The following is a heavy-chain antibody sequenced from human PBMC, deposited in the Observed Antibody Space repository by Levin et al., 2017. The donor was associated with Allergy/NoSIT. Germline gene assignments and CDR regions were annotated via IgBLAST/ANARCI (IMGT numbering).Heavy chain of an antibody. J-gene: IGHJ4*02. V-gene: IGHV3-64D*06. CDR2: ISSNGGST. CDR1: GFTFSSYA. Sequence: PGGSLRLSCSASGFTFSSYAMHWVRQAPGKGLEYVSAISSNGGSTYYADSVKGRFTISRDNSKNTLYLQMSSLRAEDTAVYYCGKESFRFGDYWGQGTRVTVAS. CDR3: GKESFRFGDY. D-gene: IGHD3-10*01.